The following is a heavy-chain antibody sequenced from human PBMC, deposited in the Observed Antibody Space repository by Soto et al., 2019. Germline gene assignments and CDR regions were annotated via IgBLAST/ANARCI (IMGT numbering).Heavy chain of an antibody. CDR3: ARGREYIRTLDP. J-gene: IGHJ5*02. V-gene: IGHV1-8*01. CDR1: GYSFTSYD. Sequence: AGKCSCKASGYSFTSYDINWRRQASGQGREWMGWMNPNSGNTGYDQQFQGRVTMTRNTSISTAYMELSSLRSEDTAVYYCARGREYIRTLDPWG. D-gene: IGHD6-6*01. CDR2: MNPNSGNT.